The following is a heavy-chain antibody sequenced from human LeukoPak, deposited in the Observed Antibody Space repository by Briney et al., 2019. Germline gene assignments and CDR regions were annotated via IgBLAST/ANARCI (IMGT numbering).Heavy chain of an antibody. V-gene: IGHV4-34*01. CDR3: VRWQSGSMFHPP. D-gene: IGHD3-10*02. CDR2: INHSGST. CDR1: GGSFSGYY. J-gene: IGHJ5*02. Sequence: PSETLSLTCAVYGGSFSGYYWSWIRQPPGKGLEWIGEINHSGSTNYNPSLKSRVTISVDTSKNQFSLKLSSVTAADTAVYYCVRWQSGSMFHPPWGQGTLVTVPS.